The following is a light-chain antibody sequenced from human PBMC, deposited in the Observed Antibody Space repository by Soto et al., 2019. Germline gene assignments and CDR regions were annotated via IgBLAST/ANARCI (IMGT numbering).Light chain of an antibody. J-gene: IGKJ4*01. Sequence: EIVMTQSPATLSVSPGERATLSCRASQSVSSNLAWYQQKHGQAPRLLIYGASTRATGIPARFRGSGSGTEFTLTISSLQSEDFAVYYCQQYNNWPLTFGGGTKVEIK. CDR1: QSVSSN. CDR3: QQYNNWPLT. V-gene: IGKV3-15*01. CDR2: GAS.